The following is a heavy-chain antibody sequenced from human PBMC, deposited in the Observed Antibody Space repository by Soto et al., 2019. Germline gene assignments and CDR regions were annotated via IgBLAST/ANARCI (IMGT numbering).Heavy chain of an antibody. D-gene: IGHD2-2*01. CDR2: IDPSDSYT. CDR3: ARSGGYCSSTSCYDPWFDT. CDR1: GYSFTSYW. Sequence: GESLKISCKGSGYSFTSYWISWVRQMPGKGLEWMGRIDPSDSYTNYSPSFQGHVTISADKSISTAYLQWSSLKASDTAMYYCARSGGYCSSTSCYDPWFDTWGQGTLVTVSS. J-gene: IGHJ5*02. V-gene: IGHV5-10-1*01.